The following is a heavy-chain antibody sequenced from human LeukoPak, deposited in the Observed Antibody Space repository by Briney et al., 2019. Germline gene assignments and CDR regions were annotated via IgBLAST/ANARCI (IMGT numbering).Heavy chain of an antibody. CDR1: GGSISSGDYY. J-gene: IGHJ3*02. CDR3: ARDGLGQQPYAFDI. Sequence: SETLSLTCTVSGGSISSGDYYWSWIRQPPGKGLEWIGYIYYSGSTYYNPPLKSRVTISVDTSKNQFSLKLSSVTAADTAVYYCARDGLGQQPYAFDIWGQGTMVTVSS. CDR2: IYYSGST. D-gene: IGHD6-13*01. V-gene: IGHV4-30-4*01.